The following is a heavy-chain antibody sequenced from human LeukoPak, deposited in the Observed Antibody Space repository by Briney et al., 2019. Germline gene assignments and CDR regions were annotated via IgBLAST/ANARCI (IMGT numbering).Heavy chain of an antibody. V-gene: IGHV4-59*01. D-gene: IGHD3-22*01. CDR1: GGSISGYY. J-gene: IGHJ4*02. CDR3: ARGDISGFYPDY. CDR2: IYYSGST. Sequence: SETLYLTCSVSGGSISGYYWSWIRQPPGKGLEWIGYIYYSGSTNYSPSLKSRVTISVDTSKNQFSLRLSSVTAADTAVYYCARGDISGFYPDYWGQGTLVTVSS.